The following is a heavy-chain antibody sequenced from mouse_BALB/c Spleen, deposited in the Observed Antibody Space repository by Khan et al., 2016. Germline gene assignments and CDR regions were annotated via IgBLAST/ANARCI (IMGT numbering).Heavy chain of an antibody. CDR3: ARGGNYLYSDV. J-gene: IGHJ1*01. Sequence: EVELVESGGGLVKPGGSLKLSCAASGFTFSDYYMYWVRQTPEKRLEWVATISDGGSYTYYPDSVKGRFTISRDNAKNNLYLQLSSLKSEDTAKYYCARGGNYLYSDVWGAGATVTVSS. CDR2: ISDGGSYT. D-gene: IGHD1-1*02. V-gene: IGHV5-4*02. CDR1: GFTFSDYY.